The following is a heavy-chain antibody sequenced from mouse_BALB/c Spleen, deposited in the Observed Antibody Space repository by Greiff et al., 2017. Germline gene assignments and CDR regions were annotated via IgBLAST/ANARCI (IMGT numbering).Heavy chain of an antibody. CDR1: GYTFTSYY. CDR2: IYPGNVNT. CDR3: ARPSYYGSSLYAMDY. V-gene: IGHV1S56*01. D-gene: IGHD1-1*01. Sequence: LVESGPELVKPGASVRISCKASGYTFTSYYIHWVKQRPGQGLEWIGWIYPGNVNTKYNEKFKGKATLTADKSSSTAYMQLSSLTSEDSAVYFCARPSYYGSSLYAMDYWGQGTSVTVSS. J-gene: IGHJ4*01.